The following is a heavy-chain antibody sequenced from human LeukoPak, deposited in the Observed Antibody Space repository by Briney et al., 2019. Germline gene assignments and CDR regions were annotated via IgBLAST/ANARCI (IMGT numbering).Heavy chain of an antibody. J-gene: IGHJ6*03. CDR3: AKGSKTLLFTRDHYIDV. D-gene: IGHD2-21*02. V-gene: IGHV3-66*01. CDR2: IYSGGST. CDR1: EFSVGSNY. Sequence: GGSLRLSCAASEFSVGSNYMTWVRQAPGKVLEWVSLIYSGGSTYYADSVKGRFTISRDNSKNTLYLQMNSLRAEDTAVYYCAKGSKTLLFTRDHYIDVWGKGTTVTISS.